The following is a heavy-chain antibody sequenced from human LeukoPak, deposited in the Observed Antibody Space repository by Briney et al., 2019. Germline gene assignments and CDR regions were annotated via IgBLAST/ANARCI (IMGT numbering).Heavy chain of an antibody. V-gene: IGHV3-21*01. Sequence: GGSLRLSCVASGFTFSSYSMNWVRQAPGKGLEWVSSIRSSSSYIYYADSVKGRFTISRDNTKNSLYLQMNSLRAEDTAVYYCAREHHDSSGYYDAFDIWGQGTMVTVSS. CDR3: AREHHDSSGYYDAFDI. CDR2: IRSSSSYI. D-gene: IGHD3-22*01. J-gene: IGHJ3*02. CDR1: GFTFSSYS.